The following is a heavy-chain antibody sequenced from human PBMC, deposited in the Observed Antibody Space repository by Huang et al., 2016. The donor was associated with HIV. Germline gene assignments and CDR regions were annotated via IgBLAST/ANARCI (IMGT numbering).Heavy chain of an antibody. J-gene: IGHJ3*02. V-gene: IGHV4-61*09. Sequence: QVQLQESGPGLVKPSQTLSLACTVSGGSISSDKYSWSWSRQPAWKGLEWIGHIYTSGSTNYSPALKSRVTISVDTSKNQFSLRLNSVTAADTAVYYCARINYYDSSGYHNAFDIWGQGTMVTVSS. CDR2: IYTSGST. CDR1: GGSISSDKYS. D-gene: IGHD3-22*01. CDR3: ARINYYDSSGYHNAFDI.